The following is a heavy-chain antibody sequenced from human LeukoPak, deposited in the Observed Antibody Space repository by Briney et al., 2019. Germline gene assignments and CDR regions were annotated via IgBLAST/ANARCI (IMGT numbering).Heavy chain of an antibody. J-gene: IGHJ6*02. Sequence: ASVKVSCKASGYSFANYGISWVRQAPGQGLEWLAWISAYNRYTNFVQKFQDRVALTPDRSTSTAYMELRSLRSDDTAVYYCAREGRVLIPPHEYYGMDVWGQGTTVIVSS. CDR3: AREGRVLIPPHEYYGMDV. CDR2: ISAYNRYT. D-gene: IGHD3-3*01. V-gene: IGHV1-18*01. CDR1: GYSFANYG.